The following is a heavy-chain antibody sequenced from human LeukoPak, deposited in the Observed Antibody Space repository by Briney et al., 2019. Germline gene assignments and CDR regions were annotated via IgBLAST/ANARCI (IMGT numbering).Heavy chain of an antibody. CDR2: INHSGST. V-gene: IGHV4-34*01. Sequence: KPSETLSLTCAVYGGSFSGYYWSWIRQPPGKGLEWIGEINHSGSTNYNPSLKSRVTISVDTSKNQLSLKLSSVTAADTAVYYCARRYSSGWYDGGADYFDYWGQGTLVTVSS. J-gene: IGHJ4*02. CDR1: GGSFSGYY. D-gene: IGHD6-19*01. CDR3: ARRYSSGWYDGGADYFDY.